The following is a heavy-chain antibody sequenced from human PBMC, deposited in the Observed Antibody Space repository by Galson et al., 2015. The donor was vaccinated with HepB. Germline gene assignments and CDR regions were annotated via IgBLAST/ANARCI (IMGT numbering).Heavy chain of an antibody. Sequence: SLRLACADHGFTFRSYTLLWARQAPREGLEWVRSICTDGDSTHYADAVKDRFTISRDNSRNSMDLQMNSLRDEDTALYYCAQDRRSSGMYGLFDPWGQGTLVTVSS. CDR2: ICTDGDST. CDR1: GFTFRSYT. D-gene: IGHD6-19*01. J-gene: IGHJ5*02. V-gene: IGHV3-23*01. CDR3: AQDRRSSGMYGLFDP.